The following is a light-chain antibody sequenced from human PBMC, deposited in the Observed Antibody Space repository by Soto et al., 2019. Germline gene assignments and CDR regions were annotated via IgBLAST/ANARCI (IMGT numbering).Light chain of an antibody. CDR3: QSYDSSRSVV. CDR2: GNS. J-gene: IGLJ2*01. Sequence: QSVLTQPPSVSGAPGQRVTISCTGSSSNIGAGYDVHWYQQLPGTAPKLLIYGNSNRPSGVPDRFSGSKSGTSASLAITGLQAEAEAEYYCQSYDSSRSVVFGGGTKVTVL. V-gene: IGLV1-40*01. CDR1: SSNIGAGYD.